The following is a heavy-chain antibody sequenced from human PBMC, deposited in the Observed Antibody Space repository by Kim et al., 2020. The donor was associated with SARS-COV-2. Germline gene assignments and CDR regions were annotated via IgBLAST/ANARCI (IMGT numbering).Heavy chain of an antibody. V-gene: IGHV4-34*01. CDR3: ARIVPIVLMVYAPPTANWFDP. CDR2: INHSGST. J-gene: IGHJ5*02. CDR1: GGSFSGYY. Sequence: SETLSLTCAVYGGSFSGYYWSWIRQPPGKGLEWIGEINHSGSTNYNPSLKSRVTISVDTSKNQFSLKLSSVTAADTAVYYCARIVPIVLMVYAPPTANWFDPWGQGTLVTVSS. D-gene: IGHD2-8*01.